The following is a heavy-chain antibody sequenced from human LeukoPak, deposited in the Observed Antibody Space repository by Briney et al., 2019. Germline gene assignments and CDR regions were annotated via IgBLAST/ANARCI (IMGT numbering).Heavy chain of an antibody. D-gene: IGHD2-2*01. Sequence: ASVKVSCKASGYTFTSYNMHWVRQAPGEGLEWMGIINPSGGSTTYAQNFQGRVTMTRDTSTSTVYMELSSLRSEDTAIYYCARDLGVAMKLNYFDYWGQGTLVTVSS. CDR3: ARDLGVAMKLNYFDY. V-gene: IGHV1-46*01. J-gene: IGHJ4*02. CDR2: INPSGGST. CDR1: GYTFTSYN.